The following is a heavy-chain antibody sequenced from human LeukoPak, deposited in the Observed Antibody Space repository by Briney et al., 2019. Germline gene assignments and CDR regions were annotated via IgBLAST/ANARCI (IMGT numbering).Heavy chain of an antibody. CDR2: IYYSGST. J-gene: IGHJ4*02. D-gene: IGHD3-10*01. CDR1: GGSISSSSYY. Sequence: SETLSLTCTVSGGSISSSSYYWGWIRQPPGKGLEWIGSIYYSGSTNYNPSLKSRVTISVDTSKNQFSLKLSSVTAADTAAYYCARVTMVRGVIKIDYWGQGTLVTVSS. V-gene: IGHV4-39*07. CDR3: ARVTMVRGVIKIDY.